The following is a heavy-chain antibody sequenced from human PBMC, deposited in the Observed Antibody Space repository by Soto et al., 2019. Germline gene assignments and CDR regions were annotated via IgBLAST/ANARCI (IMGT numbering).Heavy chain of an antibody. V-gene: IGHV3-23*01. D-gene: IGHD3-9*01. J-gene: IGHJ4*02. CDR1: GFTFSSIA. Sequence: EVQLLESGGGLVQPGGSLRLSCAASGFTFSSIAMSWVRQAPGKGLEWVSRISGSGGTTYYADSVKGRFTISRDNSKNTLYLQMSRLRAEDTAVYYCAKEVDILTGYYNDFWGQGTLVTVSS. CDR3: AKEVDILTGYYNDF. CDR2: ISGSGGTT.